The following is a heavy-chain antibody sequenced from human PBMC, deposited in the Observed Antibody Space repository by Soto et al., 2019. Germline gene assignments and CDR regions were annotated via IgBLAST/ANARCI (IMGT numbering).Heavy chain of an antibody. V-gene: IGHV4-59*08. CDR3: AKNWNWGSLVH. CDR1: GDSISTDY. J-gene: IGHJ4*02. CDR2: IYYGGST. D-gene: IGHD7-27*01. Sequence: QVHLQESGPGLVKPSETLSLTCTVSGDSISTDYWSWIRQSPGKGLEWIGFIYYGGSTNYNPSLKVRVTIPVDTPKNQFSLKLSSVTAADTAVYYCAKNWNWGSLVHWGQGTLVTVSS.